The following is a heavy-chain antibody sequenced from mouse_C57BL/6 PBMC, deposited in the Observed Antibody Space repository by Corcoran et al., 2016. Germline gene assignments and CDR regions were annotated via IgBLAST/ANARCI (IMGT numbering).Heavy chain of an antibody. J-gene: IGHJ3*01. CDR3: ARSGDDGYYWFAY. D-gene: IGHD2-3*01. CDR2: IYPRDGST. Sequence: QVQLKQSGAELVRPGASVKLSCKASGYTFTDYYINWVKQRPGQGLEWIGWIYPRDGSTKYNEKFKGKATLTVDTSSSTAYMELHSLTSEDSAVYFCARSGDDGYYWFAYWGQGTLVTVSA. CDR1: GYTFTDYY. V-gene: IGHV1-85*01.